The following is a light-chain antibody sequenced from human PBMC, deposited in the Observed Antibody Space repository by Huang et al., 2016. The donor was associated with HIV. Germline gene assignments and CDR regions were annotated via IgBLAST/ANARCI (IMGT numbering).Light chain of an antibody. CDR2: DSS. CDR1: QSVSDF. V-gene: IGKV3-11*01. CDR3: QQRSKWPLT. J-gene: IGKJ4*01. Sequence: EIVLTQSPATLSLSPGQRVTLSCRASQSVSDFLAWDQQKPGQAPRLLIYDSSKRATGIPARFSGSGAGTYFTLTISSLEPEDFAVYYCQQRSKWPLTFGGGTKVESK.